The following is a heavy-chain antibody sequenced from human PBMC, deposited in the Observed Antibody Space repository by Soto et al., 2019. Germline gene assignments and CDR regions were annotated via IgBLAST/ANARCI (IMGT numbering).Heavy chain of an antibody. CDR3: ARGLWVVVTAIPWYYYGMDV. CDR2: ISAYNGNT. V-gene: IGHV1-18*01. D-gene: IGHD2-21*02. CDR1: GYTFTSYG. Sequence: GASVKVSCKASGYTFTSYGISWVRQAPGQGLEWMGWISAYNGNTNYAQKLQGRVTMTTDTSTSTAYMELRSLRSDDTAVYYCARGLWVVVTAIPWYYYGMDVWGQGTTVTVSS. J-gene: IGHJ6*02.